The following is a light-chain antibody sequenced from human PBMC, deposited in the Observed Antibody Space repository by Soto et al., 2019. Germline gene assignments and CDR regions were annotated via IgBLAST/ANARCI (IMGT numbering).Light chain of an antibody. CDR2: AAS. Sequence: EIVMTQSPATLSVSPGERATLSCRASQSVSSNLAWYQRKPGQAPRLLIYAASTRATGVSARFSGSGSGTEFTLTISSLQSEDFTIYYCQYYNNWLATFGGGTKVDIK. CDR1: QSVSSN. J-gene: IGKJ4*01. V-gene: IGKV3-15*01. CDR3: QYYNNWLAT.